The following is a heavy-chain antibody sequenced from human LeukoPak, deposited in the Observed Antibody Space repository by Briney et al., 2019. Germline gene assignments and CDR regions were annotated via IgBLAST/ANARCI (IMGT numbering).Heavy chain of an antibody. D-gene: IGHD3-3*01. Sequence: GGSLRLSCAASGFTFSSYGMHWVRQAPGKGLEGVAVIWYDGSNKYYADSVKGRFTISRDNSKNTLYLQMNSLRAEDTAVYYCAKDSWSGYSREWYYFDYWGQGTLVSVSS. CDR3: AKDSWSGYSREWYYFDY. V-gene: IGHV3-33*06. CDR1: GFTFSSYG. CDR2: IWYDGSNK. J-gene: IGHJ4*02.